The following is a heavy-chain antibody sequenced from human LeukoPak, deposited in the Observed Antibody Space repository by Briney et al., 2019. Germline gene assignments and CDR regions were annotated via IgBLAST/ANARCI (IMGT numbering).Heavy chain of an antibody. V-gene: IGHV4-59*01. CDR3: ARAYARQGAVGAANFDY. J-gene: IGHJ4*02. Sequence: SETLSLTCTVPGGSISSYYWSWIRQPPGKGLEWIGFIYYTGNTNYNPSLKSRVTISLDTSKNQFSLKLSSVTAADTAVYYCARAYARQGAVGAANFDYWGQGTLVTVSS. D-gene: IGHD1-26*01. CDR1: GGSISSYY. CDR2: IYYTGNT.